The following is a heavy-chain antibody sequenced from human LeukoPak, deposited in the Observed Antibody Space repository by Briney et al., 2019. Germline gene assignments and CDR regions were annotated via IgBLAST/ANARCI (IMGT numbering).Heavy chain of an antibody. V-gene: IGHV1-18*01. Sequence: ASVKVSCKASGYTFATYGFCWVRQAPGHGLEWMGWISANTGKTDYAQKFQGRVTMNTDTSTSTAYMELRSLRPDDTAVYYCAKVAGDRMDYWGQGTLLTVSS. D-gene: IGHD6-13*01. CDR3: AKVAGDRMDY. CDR2: ISANTGKT. CDR1: GYTFATYG. J-gene: IGHJ4*02.